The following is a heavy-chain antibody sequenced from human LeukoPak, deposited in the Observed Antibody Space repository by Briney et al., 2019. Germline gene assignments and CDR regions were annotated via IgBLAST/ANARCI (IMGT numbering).Heavy chain of an antibody. CDR2: INAGNGNT. CDR3: ARGGGTTYYYDSSGYYLDLFDY. J-gene: IGHJ4*02. CDR1: GYTFTSYA. D-gene: IGHD3-22*01. V-gene: IGHV1-3*01. Sequence: ASVKVSCKASGYTFTSYAMHWVRQAPGQRLEWMGWINAGNGNTKYSQKFQGRVTITRDTSASTAYMELSSLRSEDTAVYYCARGGGTTYYYDSSGYYLDLFDYWGQGTLVTVSS.